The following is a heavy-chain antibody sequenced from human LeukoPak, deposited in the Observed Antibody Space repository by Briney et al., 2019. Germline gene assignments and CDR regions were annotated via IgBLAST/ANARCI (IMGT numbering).Heavy chain of an antibody. CDR2: IIPIFGTA. Sequence: EASVKVSCKASGGTFSSYAISWVRQAPGQGLEWMGGIIPIFGTANHAQKFQGRVTITADESTSTAYMELSSLRSEDTAVYYCARARDGVCYTICLGAFDIWGQGTMVTVSS. CDR3: ARARDGVCYTICLGAFDI. J-gene: IGHJ3*02. V-gene: IGHV1-69*13. CDR1: GGTFSSYA. D-gene: IGHD2-8*01.